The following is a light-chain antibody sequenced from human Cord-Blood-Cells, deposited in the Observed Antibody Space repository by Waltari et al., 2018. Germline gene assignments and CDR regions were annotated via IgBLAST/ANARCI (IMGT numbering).Light chain of an antibody. CDR1: KLGDKY. CDR3: QAWDSSTLV. J-gene: IGLJ2*01. CDR2: QDS. V-gene: IGLV3-1*01. Sequence: SYELTQPPSVSVSPGQTASITCSGDKLGDKYACWYQQKPGQFPVLVIDQDSQRPSGIPERFAVFNSGNTATLSLSGTQAMDEADYYCQAWDSSTLVFGGGTKLTVL.